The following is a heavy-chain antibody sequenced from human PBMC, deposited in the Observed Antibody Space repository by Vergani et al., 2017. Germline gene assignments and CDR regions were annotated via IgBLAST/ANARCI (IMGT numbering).Heavy chain of an antibody. CDR2: IIPLSRIT. Sequence: QAQLVQSGAEVKKPGASVRVSCKDSGHNFNRYTFSWVRQAPGRGLEWIGRIIPLSRITNYADKFLDRVAIIADESANTVYMTLSNLHSQDTAVYYCARGDLPADTSMVYWGQGTLVSVSS. V-gene: IGHV1-69*13. CDR3: ARGDLPADTSMVY. CDR1: GHNFNRYT. D-gene: IGHD5-18*01. J-gene: IGHJ4*02.